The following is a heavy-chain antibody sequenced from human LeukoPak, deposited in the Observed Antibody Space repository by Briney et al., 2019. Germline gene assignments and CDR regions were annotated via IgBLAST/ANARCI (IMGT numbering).Heavy chain of an antibody. Sequence: ASVKVSCKASGGTFSSYAISWVRQAPGQGLEWMGRINPNSGGTNYAQKFQGRVTMTRDTSISTAYMELSRLRSDDTAVYYCARVDTAMANFDYWGQGTLVTVSS. CDR3: ARVDTAMANFDY. D-gene: IGHD5-18*01. J-gene: IGHJ4*02. V-gene: IGHV1-2*06. CDR2: INPNSGGT. CDR1: GGTFSSYA.